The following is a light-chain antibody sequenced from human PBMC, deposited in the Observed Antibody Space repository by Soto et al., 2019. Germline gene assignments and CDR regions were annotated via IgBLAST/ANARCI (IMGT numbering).Light chain of an antibody. Sequence: QSVLTQPASVSGSPGQSITISCTGSSSDVGGYKYVSWYQQHPGRAPKLMIYEVSNWPSGVSNRFSGSKSGNTASLTISGLQAEDEADYYCSSYTTSSTLVFGGGTQLTVL. CDR2: EVS. CDR1: SSDVGGYKY. V-gene: IGLV2-14*01. CDR3: SSYTTSSTLV. J-gene: IGLJ3*02.